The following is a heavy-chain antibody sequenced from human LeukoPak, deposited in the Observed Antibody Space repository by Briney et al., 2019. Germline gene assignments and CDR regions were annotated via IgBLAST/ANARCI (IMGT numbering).Heavy chain of an antibody. CDR1: GGSFSGYY. V-gene: IGHV4-34*01. CDR2: INHSGST. J-gene: IGHJ4*02. CDR3: ARVKKGPRLVPFDY. Sequence: SETLSLTCAVYGGSFSGYYWSWIRQPPGKGLEWIGEINHSGSTNYNPSLKSRVTISVDTSKNQFSLKLSFVTAADTAVYYCARVKKGPRLVPFDYWGQGTLVTVSS. D-gene: IGHD3-22*01.